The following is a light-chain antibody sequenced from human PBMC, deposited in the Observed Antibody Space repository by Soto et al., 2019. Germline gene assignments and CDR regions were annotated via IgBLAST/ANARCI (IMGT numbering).Light chain of an antibody. V-gene: IGKV3-20*01. Sequence: EIVLTQSPATLSLSPGERATLSCRASQSVSSSYLAWFQQKPGQAPRLLIYGASSRATAIPHRFSGSGSGADFTLTISRLEPEDFAVYYCQLYGSSSLAFGGGTKVDIK. J-gene: IGKJ4*01. CDR1: QSVSSSY. CDR2: GAS. CDR3: QLYGSSSLA.